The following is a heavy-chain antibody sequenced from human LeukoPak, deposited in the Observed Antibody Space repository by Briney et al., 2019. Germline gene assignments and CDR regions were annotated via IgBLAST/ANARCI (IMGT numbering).Heavy chain of an antibody. CDR1: GFTFNDYY. J-gene: IGHJ4*02. V-gene: IGHV3-11*01. CDR2: ISDSGTSI. Sequence: GGSLRLSGAASGFTFNDYYMTWIRQAPGKGLEWVSYISDSGTSIYYADSVKGRFTISRDNAKNSLFLQLNSLRAEDTAVYYCARARGGYDFDYWGQGTLVTVSS. D-gene: IGHD5-12*01. CDR3: ARARGGYDFDY.